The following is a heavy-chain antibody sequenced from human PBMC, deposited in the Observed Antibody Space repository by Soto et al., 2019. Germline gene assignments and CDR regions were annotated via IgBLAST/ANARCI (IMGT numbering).Heavy chain of an antibody. CDR2: IIPIFGTA. J-gene: IGHJ4*01. CDR1: GGTFSSYA. CDR3: ARDRAEIDSSGLDY. D-gene: IGHD3-22*01. V-gene: IGHV1-69*13. Sequence: SVKVSCKASGGTFSSYAISWVRQAPGQGLEWMGGIIPIFGTANYAQKFQGRVTITADESTSTAYMELSSLRSEDTAVYYCARDRAEIDSSGLDYWGHGTLVTVSS.